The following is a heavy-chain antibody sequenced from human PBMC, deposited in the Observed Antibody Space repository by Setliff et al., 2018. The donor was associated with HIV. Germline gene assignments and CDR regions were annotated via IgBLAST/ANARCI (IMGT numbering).Heavy chain of an antibody. J-gene: IGHJ4*02. CDR1: GYMFGPYG. V-gene: IGHV1-18*01. Sequence: EASVKVSCKASGYMFGPYGFSWVRQVPGQRPEWVGWITDDNRDTHSARNFQGRITLTTDISSTTAYMELGSLTSDDTAVYYCVRDEKRAAGGTLYYFDLWGQGTLVTVSS. D-gene: IGHD1-1*01. CDR2: ITDDNRDT. CDR3: VRDEKRAAGGTLYYFDL.